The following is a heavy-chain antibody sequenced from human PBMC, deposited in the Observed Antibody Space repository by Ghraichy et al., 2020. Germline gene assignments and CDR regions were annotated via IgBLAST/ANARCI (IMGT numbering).Heavy chain of an antibody. CDR1: GGSISSYY. V-gene: IGHV4-59*01. CDR2: IYYSGST. Sequence: SETLSLTCTVSGGSISSYYWSWIRQPPGKGLEWIGYIYYSGSTNYNPSLKSRVTISVDTSKNQFSLKLSSVTAADTAVYYCARVRIETGVFLFDYWGQGTLVTVSS. D-gene: IGHD7-27*01. J-gene: IGHJ4*02. CDR3: ARVRIETGVFLFDY.